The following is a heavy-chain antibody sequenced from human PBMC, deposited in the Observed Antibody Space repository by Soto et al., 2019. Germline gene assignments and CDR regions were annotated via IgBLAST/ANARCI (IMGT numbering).Heavy chain of an antibody. V-gene: IGHV3-48*02. D-gene: IGHD3-9*01. J-gene: IGHJ4*02. CDR3: VREDILGVRSFDY. Sequence: PGGSLRLSCAASGFTFGAYSVNWARQAPGKGLEWISYISSGSKTIYYADSVKGRFIVSRDNAKNSQYLQMNRLRDEDTAVYYCVREDILGVRSFDYWGQGTLVTVSS. CDR2: ISSGSKTI. CDR1: GFTFGAYS.